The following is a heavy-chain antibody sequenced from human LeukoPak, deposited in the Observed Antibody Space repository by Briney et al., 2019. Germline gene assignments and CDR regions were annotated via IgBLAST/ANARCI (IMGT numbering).Heavy chain of an antibody. V-gene: IGHV3-53*01. J-gene: IGHJ4*02. CDR3: ARGLESCSSGSCFKD. Sequence: GGSLRLSCAASGFIVSSNYMSWVRQAPGKGLEWVSLIHSSGSTYYTASVKGRFTISRDHSKNTLYLHMNSLRAEDAALYYCARGLESCSSGSCFKDWGQGTLVTVSS. CDR2: IHSSGST. D-gene: IGHD2-15*01. CDR1: GFIVSSNY.